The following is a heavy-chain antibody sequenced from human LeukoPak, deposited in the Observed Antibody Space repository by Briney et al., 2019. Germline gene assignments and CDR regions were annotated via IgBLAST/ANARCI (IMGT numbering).Heavy chain of an antibody. CDR2: ISGSGGSK. D-gene: IGHD2-21*02. J-gene: IGHJ4*02. CDR3: AKSKPDNCGGDCYFNY. Sequence: GGSLRLSCAASGFTFSTYAMSWVRQAPGKGLEWVSAISGSGGSKYYADSVKGRFTISRDNSKNTLFLQMSSLRAEDTAIYYCAKSKPDNCGGDCYFNYWGQGTLVTVSS. CDR1: GFTFSTYA. V-gene: IGHV3-23*01.